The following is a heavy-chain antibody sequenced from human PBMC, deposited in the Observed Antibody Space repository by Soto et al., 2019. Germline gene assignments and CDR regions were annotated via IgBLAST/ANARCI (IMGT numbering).Heavy chain of an antibody. D-gene: IGHD2-8*02. CDR2: ISAYNGNT. V-gene: IGHV1-18*01. CDR1: GYTFNHFG. J-gene: IGHJ4*01. Sequence: QVQLLQSGPEVKKPGASMKISCKISGYTFNHFGVTWVRQAPGQGLEWIGWISAYNGNTKYTQRLQDRVTLTTDAPTSTASMEVRSLKSDDAAGYYCARDNPPLSGASLLDYWGHGTQVTVSS. CDR3: ARDNPPLSGASLLDY.